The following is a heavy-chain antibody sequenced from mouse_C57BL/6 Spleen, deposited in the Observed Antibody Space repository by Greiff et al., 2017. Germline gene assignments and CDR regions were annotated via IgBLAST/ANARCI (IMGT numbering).Heavy chain of an antibody. CDR2: ISSGGDYF. CDR1: GFTFSSYA. J-gene: IGHJ4*01. D-gene: IGHD2-1*01. Sequence: EVKLVESGEGLVKPGGSLKLSCAASGFTFSSYAMSWVRQTPEKRLEWVAYISSGGDYFYYADTVKGRFTISRDNARNTLYLQMSSLKSEDTAMYYCTREDGNLYAMDYWGQGTSVTVSS. V-gene: IGHV5-9-1*02. CDR3: TREDGNLYAMDY.